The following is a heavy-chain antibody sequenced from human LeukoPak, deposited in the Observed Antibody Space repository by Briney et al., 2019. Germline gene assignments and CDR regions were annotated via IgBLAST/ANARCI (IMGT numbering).Heavy chain of an antibody. CDR1: GYTFTRYD. D-gene: IGHD1-7*01. J-gene: IGHJ6*03. CDR2: MNPNSGNT. V-gene: IGHV1-8*01. CDR3: ARQGLELPDYYYYYMDV. Sequence: GASVKVSCKASGYTFTRYDINWVRQATGQGLEWMGWMNPNSGNTGYAQKFQGRVTMTRNTSISTAYMELSSLRSEDTAVYYCARQGLELPDYYYYYMDVWGKGTTVTVSS.